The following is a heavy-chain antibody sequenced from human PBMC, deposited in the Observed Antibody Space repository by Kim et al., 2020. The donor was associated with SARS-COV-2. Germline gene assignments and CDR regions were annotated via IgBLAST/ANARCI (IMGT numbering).Heavy chain of an antibody. CDR1: GSSIGIGYY. CDR2: ISHSGNT. D-gene: IGHD3-16*01. V-gene: IGHV4-38-2*02. Sequence: SETPSLTCTVSGSSIGIGYYWAWIRQPPGRGLEWIGGISHSGNTYSNPSLKSRISISVDTSKSQFSLIVTSVPAADTAVYPCARLGVGGGFNFDVWGRG. J-gene: IGHJ3*01. CDR3: ARLGVGGGFNFDV.